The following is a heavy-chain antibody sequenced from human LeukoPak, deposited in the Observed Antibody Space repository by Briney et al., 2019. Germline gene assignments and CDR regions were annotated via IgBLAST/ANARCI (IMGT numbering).Heavy chain of an antibody. CDR3: TRDPILGAPDYFDY. CDR2: TSPDEGLK. Sequence: GGSLRLSCAASGFTFSSYAMHWVRQAPGKGLEWVAVTSPDEGLKFYGDSVKGRFTISRDNSKNTMYLQMNNLREEDTAVYYCTRDPILGAPDYFDYWGQGTLVTVSS. CDR1: GFTFSSYA. V-gene: IGHV3-30*04. D-gene: IGHD1-26*01. J-gene: IGHJ4*02.